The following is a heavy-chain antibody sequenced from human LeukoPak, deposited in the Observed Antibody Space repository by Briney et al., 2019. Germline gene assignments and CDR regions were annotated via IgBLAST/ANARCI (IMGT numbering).Heavy chain of an antibody. J-gene: IGHJ5*02. CDR2: INHSGST. CDR1: GGSFSGYY. V-gene: IGHV4-34*01. CDR3: ARASGYYGWFDP. D-gene: IGHD3-3*01. Sequence: SETLSLTCAVYGGSFSGYYWSWIRQPPGKGLEWIGEINHSGSTNYNPSLKSRVTISVDMSKNQFSLKLSSVTAADTAVYYCARASGYYGWFDPWGQGTLVTVSS.